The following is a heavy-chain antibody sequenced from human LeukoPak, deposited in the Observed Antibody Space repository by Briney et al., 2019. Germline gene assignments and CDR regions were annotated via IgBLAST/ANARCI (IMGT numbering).Heavy chain of an antibody. V-gene: IGHV3-30*02. J-gene: IGHJ4*02. Sequence: GGSLRLSCAASGLTFSSYGMHWVRQAPGKGLEWVAFIRYDGSNKYYADSVKGRFTISRDNSKNTLYLQMNSLTAEDTAVYYCAKGGQYYYDSSGYADYWGQGTLVTVSS. CDR2: IRYDGSNK. CDR1: GLTFSSYG. CDR3: AKGGQYYYDSSGYADY. D-gene: IGHD3-22*01.